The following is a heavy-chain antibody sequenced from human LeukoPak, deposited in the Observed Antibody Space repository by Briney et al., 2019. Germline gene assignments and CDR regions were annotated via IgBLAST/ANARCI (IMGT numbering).Heavy chain of an antibody. CDR1: GGSISSYY. CDR2: IYYSGST. CDR3: ARVRGKYCSSTSCYSRWFDP. V-gene: IGHV4-59*12. Sequence: SETLSLTCTVSGGSISSYYWSWIRQPPGKGLEWIGYIYYSGSTNYNPSLKSRVTISVDTSKNQFSLKLSSVTAADTAVYYCARVRGKYCSSTSCYSRWFDPWGQGTLVTVSS. J-gene: IGHJ5*02. D-gene: IGHD2-2*01.